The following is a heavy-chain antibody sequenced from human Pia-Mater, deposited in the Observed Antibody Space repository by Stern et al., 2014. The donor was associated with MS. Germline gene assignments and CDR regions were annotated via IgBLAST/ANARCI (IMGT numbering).Heavy chain of an antibody. D-gene: IGHD1-20*01. CDR1: GFSVTSIGVG. J-gene: IGHJ4*02. Sequence: ITLKESGPTVVKHTETLTLTCTLSGFSVTSIGVGVGWIRLPPGKALEWLSLIYWDDDKRYRPSLKSRLTITKDTAKNQVVLTMTNMGPGDTGTYFCAHSPITGGGLRFDYWGQGTQVTVYS. CDR3: AHSPITGGGLRFDY. CDR2: IYWDDDK. V-gene: IGHV2-5*02.